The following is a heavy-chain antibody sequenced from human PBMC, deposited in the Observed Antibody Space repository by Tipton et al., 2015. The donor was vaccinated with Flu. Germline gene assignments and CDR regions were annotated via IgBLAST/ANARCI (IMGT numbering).Heavy chain of an antibody. Sequence: GLVKPSETLSLTCAVYGGSFSGYYWTWIRQPPGKGLEWIGEINHSGSTNYNPSLKSRVTISVDTPKNQFSLKLSSVTAADTAVYYCARHATMVRGVIPPYYYYYMDVWGKGTTVTVSS. V-gene: IGHV4-34*01. CDR1: GGSFSGYY. CDR2: INHSGST. D-gene: IGHD3-10*01. CDR3: ARHATMVRGVIPPYYYYYMDV. J-gene: IGHJ6*03.